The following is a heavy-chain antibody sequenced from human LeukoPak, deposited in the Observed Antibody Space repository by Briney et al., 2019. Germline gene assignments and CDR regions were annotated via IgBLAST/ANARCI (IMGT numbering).Heavy chain of an antibody. CDR2: IYYSGST. V-gene: IGHV4-59*01. Sequence: SETLSLTCTVSGGSISSYYWSWIRQPPGKGLEWIGYIYYSGSTNYNPSLKSRVTISVDTSKNQFSLKLSSVTAADTAVYYCARDGLGRKFFDYWGQGTLVTVSS. J-gene: IGHJ4*02. D-gene: IGHD1-26*01. CDR3: ARDGLGRKFFDY. CDR1: GGSISSYY.